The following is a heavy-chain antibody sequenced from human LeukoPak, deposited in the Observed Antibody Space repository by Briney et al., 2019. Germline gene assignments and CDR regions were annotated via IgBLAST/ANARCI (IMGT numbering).Heavy chain of an antibody. CDR1: GFTFSSYG. D-gene: IGHD2-2*01. CDR2: ISYDGSNK. J-gene: IGHJ4*02. Sequence: PGGSLRLSCAASGFTFSSYGMHWVRQAPGKGLEWVAVISYDGSNKYYADSVKGRFTISRDNSKNTLYLQMNSLRAEDTAVYYCAKDASYYCSSTSRLFDYWGQGTLVTVSS. CDR3: AKDASYYCSSTSRLFDY. V-gene: IGHV3-30*18.